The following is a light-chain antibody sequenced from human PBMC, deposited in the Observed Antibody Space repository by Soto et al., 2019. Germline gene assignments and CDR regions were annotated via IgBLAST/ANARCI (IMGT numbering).Light chain of an antibody. CDR1: QSVSSY. CDR2: GAS. V-gene: IGKV3-20*01. CDR3: QQYGRSGT. J-gene: IGKJ1*01. Sequence: EIEMTQSPATLSVSPGERATLSCRASQSVSSYLAWYQQKPGQAPRLLIYGASSRATGIPDRFSGSGSGTDFTLTISRLEPEDFAVYYCQQYGRSGTFGQGTKVDIK.